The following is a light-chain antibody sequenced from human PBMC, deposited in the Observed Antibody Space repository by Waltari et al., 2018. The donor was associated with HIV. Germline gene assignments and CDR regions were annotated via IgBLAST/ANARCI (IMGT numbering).Light chain of an antibody. CDR3: NSRDRSGNQPV. CDR1: SLRSYY. V-gene: IGLV3-19*01. J-gene: IGLJ2*01. CDR2: GKH. Sequence: SSELTQDPAVSVALGQTVRITCQGDSLRSYYASWYQQKPGQAPVLVIYGKHHRPSGVPDRFSGSSSGNTDSLTISGAHAGDEADDYCNSRDRSGNQPVVGGGTKLTVL.